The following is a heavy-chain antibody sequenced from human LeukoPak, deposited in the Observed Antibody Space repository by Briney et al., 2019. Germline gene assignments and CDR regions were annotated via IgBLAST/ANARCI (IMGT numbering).Heavy chain of an antibody. V-gene: IGHV1-69*01. CDR2: IIPIFGTA. J-gene: IGHJ4*02. CDR1: GGTFSSYA. Sequence: SVKVSCKASGGTFSSYAISWVRQAPGQGLEWMGGIIPIFGTANYAQKFQGRVTITADESTSTAYMELSSLRSEDTAVYYCVKASRRHCISTICYTLDYWGQGTLVTVSS. CDR3: VKASRRHCISTICYTLDY. D-gene: IGHD2-2*02.